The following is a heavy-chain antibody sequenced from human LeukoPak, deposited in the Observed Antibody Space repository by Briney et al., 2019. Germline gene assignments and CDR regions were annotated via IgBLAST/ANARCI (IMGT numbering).Heavy chain of an antibody. J-gene: IGHJ6*04. CDR1: GDSVSSTYW. D-gene: IGHD5-12*01. V-gene: IGHV4-4*02. Sequence: SETLSLTCTVSGDSVSSTYWWTWVRPPPGKGLEWIGEIHHSGNTNFNPSLKTRVTMSVDTSKNQFSLKLTSVTAADTAVYYCARDCGYDGYYYHGLDVWGEGTTVTVSS. CDR2: IHHSGNT. CDR3: ARDCGYDGYYYHGLDV.